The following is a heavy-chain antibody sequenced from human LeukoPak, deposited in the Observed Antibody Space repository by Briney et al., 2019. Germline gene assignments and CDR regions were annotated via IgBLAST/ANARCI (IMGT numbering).Heavy chain of an antibody. CDR3: ARDLGGSYPDY. D-gene: IGHD1-26*01. CDR1: GYTFTSYY. CDR2: INTSGGST. Sequence: ASVKVSCKASGYTFTSYYMHWVRQAPGQGLEWMGIINTSGGSTSYEKKFQGRVTMTRDTSTSTVYMELSSLRSEDTAVYYCARDLGGSYPDYWGQGTLVTVSS. V-gene: IGHV1-46*01. J-gene: IGHJ4*02.